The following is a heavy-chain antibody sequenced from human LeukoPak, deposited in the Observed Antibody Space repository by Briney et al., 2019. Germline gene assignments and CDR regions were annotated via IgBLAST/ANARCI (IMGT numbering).Heavy chain of an antibody. J-gene: IGHJ3*02. CDR2: ISGSGGST. Sequence: GRSLRLSCAASGFTFISYAMSWVGQDPGKGLGWVSSISGSGGSTYYADSVKGRFTISRDNSKNTLYLQMNSLRAEDTAVYYCAKAIDDSSGYYPPADAFDIWGQGTMVTVSS. CDR3: AKAIDDSSGYYPPADAFDI. CDR1: GFTFISYA. V-gene: IGHV3-23*01. D-gene: IGHD3-22*01.